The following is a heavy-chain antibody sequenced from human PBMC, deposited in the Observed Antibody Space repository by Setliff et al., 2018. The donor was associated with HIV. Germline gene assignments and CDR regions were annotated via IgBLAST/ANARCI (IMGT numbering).Heavy chain of an antibody. CDR1: GFSFNIYG. Sequence: GGSLRLSCAASGFSFNIYGMSWVRQAPGKGLEWVSAISGSGGSTYYADSVKGRFTISRDNSKNTLYMQMNSLRAEDTAVYYCAKRVATIRHSSYYFDYWGQGTLVTVS. V-gene: IGHV3-23*01. CDR3: AKRVATIRHSSYYFDY. D-gene: IGHD5-12*01. CDR2: ISGSGGST. J-gene: IGHJ4*02.